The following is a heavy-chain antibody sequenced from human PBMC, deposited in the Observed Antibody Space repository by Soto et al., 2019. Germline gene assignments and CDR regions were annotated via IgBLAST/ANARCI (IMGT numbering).Heavy chain of an antibody. Sequence: QITLRESGPALVKPTQTLTLTCSFSGFSLTTSGVGVGWIRQPPGKALEWLALVYWDDDEHYSPSLRSRLTITKDTSKNLVVLTMTNMGPVDTAKYYCAHMGVAGTLYYFDYWGQGTLVTVSS. V-gene: IGHV2-5*02. CDR1: GFSLTTSGVG. J-gene: IGHJ4*02. D-gene: IGHD6-19*01. CDR3: AHMGVAGTLYYFDY. CDR2: VYWDDDE.